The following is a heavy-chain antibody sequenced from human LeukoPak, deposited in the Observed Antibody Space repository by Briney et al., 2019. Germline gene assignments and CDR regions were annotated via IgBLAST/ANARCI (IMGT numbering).Heavy chain of an antibody. CDR3: ARMLRGFSGSY. D-gene: IGHD3-10*01. J-gene: IGHJ4*02. CDR2: IKQDGSEK. V-gene: IGHV3-7*01. Sequence: GGSLRLSCAASGFTFSNYWMSWVRQAPGKGLEWVANIKQDGSEKYYVDSVKGRFTISRDNARNSLYLQMNSLRAEDTAVYYCARMLRGFSGSYWGQGTLVTVSS. CDR1: GFTFSNYW.